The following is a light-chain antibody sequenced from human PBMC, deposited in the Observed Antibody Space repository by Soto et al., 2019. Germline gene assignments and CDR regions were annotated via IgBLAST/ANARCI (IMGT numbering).Light chain of an antibody. J-gene: IGKJ5*01. CDR2: DAS. Sequence: EIVLTQSPASLSLSPGERATLSCRASQIVNSNLAWYQHKPGQAPRLLIYDASNRATGIPARFSGSGSGTDFTLTVSSLEPEDFAVYYCQHGSDWPPFTFGQGTRLE. CDR1: QIVNSN. CDR3: QHGSDWPPFT. V-gene: IGKV3-11*01.